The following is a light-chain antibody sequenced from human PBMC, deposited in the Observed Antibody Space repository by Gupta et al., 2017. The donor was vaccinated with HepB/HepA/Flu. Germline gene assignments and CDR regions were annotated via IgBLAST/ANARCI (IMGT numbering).Light chain of an antibody. Sequence: EIVMTQSPATLSVAPGERATRSCRASQSVSSNLAWYQQKPGQAPRLLIYGASTRATGIPARFSGSGSGTEFTLTISRLQSEDFAVYYCQQYNNWPRIFGGGTKVEIK. CDR1: QSVSSN. J-gene: IGKJ4*01. CDR3: QQYNNWPRI. CDR2: GAS. V-gene: IGKV3-15*01.